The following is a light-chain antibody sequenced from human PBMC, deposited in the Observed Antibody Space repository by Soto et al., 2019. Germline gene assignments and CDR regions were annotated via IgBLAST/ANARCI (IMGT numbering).Light chain of an antibody. J-gene: IGKJ1*01. V-gene: IGKV1-12*01. CDR1: QGISNW. Sequence: DTQMTQSPSSVSASVGDRVTITCRASQGISNWLAWYQQRPGQAPKLLIFASSKLQSGVPSRFIGRGSGTDFTLTLSRLQPEDFATYYCQQAKSFPWTFGQGTKVEIK. CDR2: ASS. CDR3: QQAKSFPWT.